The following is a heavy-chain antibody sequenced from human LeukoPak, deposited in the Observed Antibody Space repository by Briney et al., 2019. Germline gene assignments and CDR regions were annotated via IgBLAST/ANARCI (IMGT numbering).Heavy chain of an antibody. CDR3: ARANAGSSSWYVYFGMDV. Sequence: SVKGRFTISRDNAKNSLYLKMNSLRAEDTAVYYCARANAGSSSWYVYFGMDVWGQGTTVTVSS. J-gene: IGHJ6*02. V-gene: IGHV3-48*03. D-gene: IGHD6-13*01.